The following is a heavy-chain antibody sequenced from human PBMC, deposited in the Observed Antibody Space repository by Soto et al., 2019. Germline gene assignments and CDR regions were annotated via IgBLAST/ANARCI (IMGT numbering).Heavy chain of an antibody. V-gene: IGHV4-31*03. J-gene: IGHJ4*02. CDR1: GGSISSGGYY. CDR3: ATSGYSYGPNPLLY. D-gene: IGHD5-18*01. CDR2: IYYSGST. Sequence: QVQLQESGPGLVKPSQTLSLTCTVSGGSISSGGYYWSWIRQHPGKGLEWIGYIYYSGSTYYNPSLTNRVTISEDTSKTQFSLKLSSVAAADTAVYYCATSGYSYGPNPLLYWGQGTLVTVSS.